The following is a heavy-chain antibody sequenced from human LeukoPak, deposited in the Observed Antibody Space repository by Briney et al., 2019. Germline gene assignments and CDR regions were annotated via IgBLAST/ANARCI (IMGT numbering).Heavy chain of an antibody. CDR2: IYYSGST. V-gene: IGHV4-59*08. Sequence: SETLSLTCTVSGGSISSCYWSWIRQPPGKGLEWIGYIYYSGSTNYNPSLKSRVTISVDTSKNQFSLKLGSVTAADTAVYYCAGLVVPAALTGFDPWGQGTLVTVSS. CDR1: GGSISSCY. J-gene: IGHJ5*02. CDR3: AGLVVPAALTGFDP. D-gene: IGHD2-2*01.